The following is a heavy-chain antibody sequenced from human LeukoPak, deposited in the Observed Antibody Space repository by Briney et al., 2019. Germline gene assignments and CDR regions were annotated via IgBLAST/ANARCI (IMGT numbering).Heavy chain of an antibody. Sequence: PGRSLRLSCAASGFTFSSYGMHWVRQAPGKGLELVGVIFDDGSSEYYADSVKGRFTISRDDSKNTLYVQMNSLRAEDTAVYYCARAHGDCSSTSCYMDFDFWGQGTLVTVSS. CDR2: IFDDGSSE. J-gene: IGHJ4*02. CDR3: ARAHGDCSSTSCYMDFDF. V-gene: IGHV3-33*01. D-gene: IGHD2-2*02. CDR1: GFTFSSYG.